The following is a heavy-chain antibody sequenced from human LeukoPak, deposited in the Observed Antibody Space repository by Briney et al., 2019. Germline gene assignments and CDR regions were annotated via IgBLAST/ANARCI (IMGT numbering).Heavy chain of an antibody. V-gene: IGHV3-43*02. CDR3: VKDQPVLSY. CDR2: ITGDGSRT. Sequence: GGSLRLSCAASGFTFDDCTMHWVRLTPGRGLEWVSIITGDGSRTYSTNSLKGRFTISRDNSKNSLYLQIISLTTDDSGLYYCVKDQPVLSYWGQGTLVTVSS. J-gene: IGHJ4*02. CDR1: GFTFDDCT. D-gene: IGHD3-16*02.